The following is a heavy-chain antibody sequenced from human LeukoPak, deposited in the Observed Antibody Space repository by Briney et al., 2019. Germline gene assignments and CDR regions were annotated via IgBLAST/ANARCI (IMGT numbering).Heavy chain of an antibody. CDR2: INPNSGGT. CDR1: GYTFTGYY. CDR3: ATFAGEHQAPFDY. Sequence: GASVKVSCKASGYTFTGYYLHWVRQAPGQGLEWMGWINPNSGGTNYAQKFQGRVTMTRDTSISTAYLELNRLRSDDPAVYYCATFAGEHQAPFDYWGQGTLVTVSS. J-gene: IGHJ4*02. V-gene: IGHV1-2*02. D-gene: IGHD1-26*01.